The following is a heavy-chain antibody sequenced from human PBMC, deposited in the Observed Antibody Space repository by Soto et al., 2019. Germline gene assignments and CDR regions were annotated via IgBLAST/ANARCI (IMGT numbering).Heavy chain of an antibody. CDR2: IYSSENT. V-gene: IGHV4-39*01. CDR1: GGSVSSSSYS. CDR3: ARRDRQLLYGAFDI. J-gene: IGHJ3*02. D-gene: IGHD2-2*02. Sequence: SETLSLTCTVSGGSVSSSSYSWGWIRQSPGQGLEWIGTIYSSENTYYNPSLLSRVTISVDTSKNQFSLKLSSVTAADTAVYYCARRDRQLLYGAFDIWGQGTMVTVSS.